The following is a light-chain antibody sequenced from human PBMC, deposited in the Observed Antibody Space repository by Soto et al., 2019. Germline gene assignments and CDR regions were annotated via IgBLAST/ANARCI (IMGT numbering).Light chain of an antibody. V-gene: IGKV1-33*01. CDR3: QQYDNLPIT. Sequence: DIQMPQSPSSLSASVGDRVTITCQASQDISNYFNWYQQKPEKAPKLLIYDASNLETGVPSRFSGSGSGTDFTFTISSLQPEDIATYYGQQYDNLPITFGQGTRLEIK. CDR1: QDISNY. CDR2: DAS. J-gene: IGKJ5*01.